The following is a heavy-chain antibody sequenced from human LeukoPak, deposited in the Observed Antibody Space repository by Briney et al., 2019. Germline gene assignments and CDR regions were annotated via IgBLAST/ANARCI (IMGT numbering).Heavy chain of an antibody. CDR3: ARSLKDIVVVPAATVAFDI. CDR2: IYSGGST. J-gene: IGHJ3*02. Sequence: GGSLRLSCAASGFTVSSNYMSWVRQAPGKGLEWVSVIYSGGSTYYADSVKGRFTISRDNSKNTLYHQMNSLRAEDTAVYYCARSLKDIVVVPAATVAFDIWGQGTMVTVSS. V-gene: IGHV3-66*02. D-gene: IGHD2-2*01. CDR1: GFTVSSNY.